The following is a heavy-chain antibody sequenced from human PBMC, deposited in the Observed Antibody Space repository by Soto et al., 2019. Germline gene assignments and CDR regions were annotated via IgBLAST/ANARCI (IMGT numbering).Heavy chain of an antibody. J-gene: IGHJ4*02. V-gene: IGHV3-21*05. D-gene: IGHD2-2*01. CDR2: ISSSSSYI. CDR1: GFTFSSYS. CDR3: ARGRLAYCSSTSCYPFDY. Sequence: RGSLRLSCAASGFTFSSYSMNWVRQAPGKGLEWVSYISSSSSYIYYADSVKGRFTISRDNAKNSLYLQMNSLRAEDTAVYYCARGRLAYCSSTSCYPFDYWGQGTLVTVSS.